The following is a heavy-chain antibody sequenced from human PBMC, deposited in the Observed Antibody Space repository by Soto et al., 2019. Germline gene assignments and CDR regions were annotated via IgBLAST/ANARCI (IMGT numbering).Heavy chain of an antibody. CDR3: ARGRFFDF. J-gene: IGHJ4*02. V-gene: IGHV3-21*01. Sequence: EVQLVESGGGLVQPGGSLRLSCAASGFTFTTYSMNWVRQAPGKGLEWVSSITTSGINVYYADSVKGRFTISRDSAKNSVFLQMNSLRAEDTAVYYCARGRFFDFWGQGALVTVSS. CDR1: GFTFTTYS. CDR2: ITTSGINV.